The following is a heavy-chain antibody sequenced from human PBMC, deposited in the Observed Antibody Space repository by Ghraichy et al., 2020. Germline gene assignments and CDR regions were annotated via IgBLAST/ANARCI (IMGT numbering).Heavy chain of an antibody. J-gene: IGHJ5*02. V-gene: IGHV4-34*01. CDR3: ARGRVFFTIFGVGTRGSNWFDP. CDR2: INHSGST. Sequence: SETLSLTCAVYGGSFSGYYWSWIRQPPGKGLEWIGEINHSGSTNYNPSLKSRVTISVDTSKNQFSLKLSSVTAADTAVYYCARGRVFFTIFGVGTRGSNWFDPWGQGTLVTVSS. CDR1: GGSFSGYY. D-gene: IGHD3-3*01.